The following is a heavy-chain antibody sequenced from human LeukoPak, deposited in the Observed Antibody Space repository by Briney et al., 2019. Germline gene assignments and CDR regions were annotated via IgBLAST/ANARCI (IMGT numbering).Heavy chain of an antibody. CDR1: GFTFINYG. V-gene: IGHV3-30*03. CDR2: ISYDATNK. Sequence: GGSLRLSCAASGFTFINYGMHWVRQAPGKGLEWVAVISYDATNKYYADSVKGRFTISRDNSKNTLYLQMNSLKTDDTAVYYCADYGDYQYFDYWGQGTPVTVSS. CDR3: ADYGDYQYFDY. J-gene: IGHJ4*02. D-gene: IGHD4-17*01.